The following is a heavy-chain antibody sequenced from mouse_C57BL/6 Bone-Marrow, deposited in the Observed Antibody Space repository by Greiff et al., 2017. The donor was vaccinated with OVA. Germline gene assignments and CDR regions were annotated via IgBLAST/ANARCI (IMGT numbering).Heavy chain of an antibody. CDR1: GFTFSSYG. V-gene: IGHV5-6*01. CDR2: IRSGGSST. Sequence: EVNLVESGGDLVKPGGSLKLSCAASGFTFSSYGMSWVRQSPDKRLEWVATIRSGGSSTYYPERVQGRFTISRDNAKNTLYLQMSSLKSEDTAMYYCASYDYVYFDYWGQGTTLTVSS. D-gene: IGHD2-4*01. CDR3: ASYDYVYFDY. J-gene: IGHJ2*01.